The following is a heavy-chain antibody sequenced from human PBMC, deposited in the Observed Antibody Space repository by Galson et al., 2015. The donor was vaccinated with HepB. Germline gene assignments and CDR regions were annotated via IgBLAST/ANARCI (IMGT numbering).Heavy chain of an antibody. CDR1: GYSFTSYW. D-gene: IGHD6-13*01. Sequence: QSGAEVKKPGESLKISCKGSGYSFTSYWIGWVRQMPGKGLEWMGIIYPGDSDTRYSPSFQGQVTISADKSISTAYLQWSSLKASDTAMYYCARQTAAAVDQGAFDIWGQGTMVTVSS. CDR3: ARQTAAAVDQGAFDI. CDR2: IYPGDSDT. J-gene: IGHJ3*02. V-gene: IGHV5-51*01.